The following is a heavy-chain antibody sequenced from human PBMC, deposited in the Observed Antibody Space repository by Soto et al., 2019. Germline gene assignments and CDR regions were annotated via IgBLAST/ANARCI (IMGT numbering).Heavy chain of an antibody. Sequence: ASVKVSCKASGFSFTGYYIHWLRQAPGQGLEWMGWINAHSGGTEYARKFQGRVTLTRDTSIATAYLTLTSLTSDDTALYYCAKDLTRQLAYWLDPWGQGTQVTV. D-gene: IGHD6-6*01. J-gene: IGHJ5*02. CDR1: GFSFTGYY. CDR3: AKDLTRQLAYWLDP. V-gene: IGHV1-2*02. CDR2: INAHSGGT.